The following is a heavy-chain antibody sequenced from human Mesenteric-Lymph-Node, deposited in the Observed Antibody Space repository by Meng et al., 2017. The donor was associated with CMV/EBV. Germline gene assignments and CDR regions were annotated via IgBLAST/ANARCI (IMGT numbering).Heavy chain of an antibody. Sequence: GESLKISCAASGFTFSTYWMHWVRQAPGKGLVWVSRINSDGSSTSYADSVKGRFTISRDNAKNTLYLQMNSLRAEDTAVYYCVRLNTLTPFDSWGQGTLVTVSS. CDR3: VRLNTLTPFDS. CDR2: INSDGSST. V-gene: IGHV3-74*01. J-gene: IGHJ4*02. CDR1: GFTFSTYW. D-gene: IGHD3-9*01.